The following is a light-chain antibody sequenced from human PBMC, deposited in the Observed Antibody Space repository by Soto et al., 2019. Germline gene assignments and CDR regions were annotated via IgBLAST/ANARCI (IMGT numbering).Light chain of an antibody. Sequence: DIQMTQSPSTLSASVGDRVTITCRASQSISSWLAWYQQKPGKAPKLLIYDASSLESGVPSRFSDSGSGTEFTLTFSSLQPDDFATYYCQQYNSYSRTFGQGTKV. V-gene: IGKV1-5*01. CDR1: QSISSW. CDR3: QQYNSYSRT. J-gene: IGKJ1*01. CDR2: DAS.